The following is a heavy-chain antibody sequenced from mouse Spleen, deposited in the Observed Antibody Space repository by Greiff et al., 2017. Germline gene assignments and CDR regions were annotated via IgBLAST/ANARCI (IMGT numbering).Heavy chain of an antibody. J-gene: IGHJ2*01. D-gene: IGHD2-12*01. Sequence: QVQLQQPGAELVKPGASVKLSCKASGYTFTSYWMQWVKQRPGQGLEWIGEIDPSDSYTNYNQKFKGKATLTVDTSSSTAYMQLSSLTSEDSAVYYCARGSYYQGGDYWGQGTTLTVSS. CDR3: ARGSYYQGGDY. CDR1: GYTFTSYW. V-gene: IGHV1-50*01. CDR2: IDPSDSYT.